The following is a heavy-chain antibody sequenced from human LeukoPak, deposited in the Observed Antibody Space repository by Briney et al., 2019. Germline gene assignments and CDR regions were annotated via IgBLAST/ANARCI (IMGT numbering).Heavy chain of an antibody. CDR3: ARVGVGSSGWFYAFDI. J-gene: IGHJ3*02. CDR1: GFSFCSYW. V-gene: IGHV3-7*03. D-gene: IGHD6-19*01. Sequence: GGSLSLSCAASGFSFCSYWMTWVRQAPGKAVEGVVNLNQYGNDKYYAHPVRGRFTIYKDNATNSLYLQMNSLRAEDTALYHCARVGVGSSGWFYAFDIWGQGTMVTVSS. CDR2: LNQYGNDK.